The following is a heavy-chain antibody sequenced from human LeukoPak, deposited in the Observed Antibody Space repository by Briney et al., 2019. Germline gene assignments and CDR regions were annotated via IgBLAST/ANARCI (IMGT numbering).Heavy chain of an antibody. J-gene: IGHJ4*02. Sequence: GGSLRLSCAASGFTFSSYWMHWVRQAPGKGLEWVAVISYDESDKYYGDSVKGRFTISRDNSKNTLFLQMNSLRAEDTAVYFCAKDFRRADYYDSSGYYRMIDYWGQGTLVTVSS. CDR3: AKDFRRADYYDSSGYYRMIDY. D-gene: IGHD3-22*01. CDR2: ISYDESDK. V-gene: IGHV3-30*18. CDR1: GFTFSSYW.